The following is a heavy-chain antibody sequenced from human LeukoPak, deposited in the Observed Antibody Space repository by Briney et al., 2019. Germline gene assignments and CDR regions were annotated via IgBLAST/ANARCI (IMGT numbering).Heavy chain of an antibody. Sequence: PGGSLRLSCAASGFTFSSYSMNWVRQAPGKGLEWVSYISSSSSTIYYADSVKGRFTISRDNAKNSLYLQMNSLRDEDTAVYYCARVSSSRETYAFDIRGQGTMVTVSS. D-gene: IGHD6-13*01. CDR1: GFTFSSYS. V-gene: IGHV3-48*02. CDR2: ISSSSSTI. CDR3: ARVSSSRETYAFDI. J-gene: IGHJ3*02.